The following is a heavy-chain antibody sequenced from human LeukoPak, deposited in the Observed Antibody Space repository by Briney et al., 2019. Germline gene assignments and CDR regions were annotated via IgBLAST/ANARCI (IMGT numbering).Heavy chain of an antibody. CDR2: INPNSGGT. D-gene: IGHD3-3*01. J-gene: IGHJ6*03. CDR3: ARAYYDFWSGYRYYYYYMDV. CDR1: GYTFTNYY. Sequence: ASVKVSCKASGYTFTNYYMHWVRQAPGQGLEWMGWINPNSGGTNYAQKFQGRVTMTRDTSISTAYMELSRLRSDDTAVYYCARAYYDFWSGYRYYYYYMDVWGKGTTVTVSS. V-gene: IGHV1-2*02.